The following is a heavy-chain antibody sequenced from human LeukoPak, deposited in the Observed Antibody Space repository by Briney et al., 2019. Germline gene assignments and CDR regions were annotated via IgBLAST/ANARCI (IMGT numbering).Heavy chain of an antibody. V-gene: IGHV4-39*01. CDR3: ARHFSKGPAGGSSWTTFDY. Sequence: TSETLSLTCTVSGGSISSSSYYWGWIRQPPGKGLEWIGSIYYSGSTYYNPSLKSRVTISVDTSKNQLSLKLSSVTAADTAVYYCARHFSKGPAGGSSWTTFDYWGQGTLVTVSS. D-gene: IGHD6-13*01. CDR1: GGSISSSSYY. J-gene: IGHJ4*02. CDR2: IYYSGST.